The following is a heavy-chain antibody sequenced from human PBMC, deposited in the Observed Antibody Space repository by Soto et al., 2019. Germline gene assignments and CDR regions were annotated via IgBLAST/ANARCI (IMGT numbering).Heavy chain of an antibody. Sequence: ASVKVSCKASGYTFSGFYMHWVRQAPGQGLEWMGWINPNSGGTKSAEKLQGRVTMTRDTSISTAYMELSRLTSDDTAVSYCTSAEVTGTEGLDFWGQGTQGTLS. CDR2: INPNSGGT. J-gene: IGHJ4*02. CDR1: GYTFSGFY. V-gene: IGHV1-2*02. CDR3: TSAEVTGTEGLDF. D-gene: IGHD6-13*01.